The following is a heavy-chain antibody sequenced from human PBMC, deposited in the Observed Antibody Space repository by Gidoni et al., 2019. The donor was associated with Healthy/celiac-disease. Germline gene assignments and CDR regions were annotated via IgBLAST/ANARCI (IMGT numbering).Heavy chain of an antibody. V-gene: IGHV3-53*01. Sequence: EVQLVESGGGLIQPGGSLRLSCSASGFTVSSNYMSWVRQAPGKGLEWVSVIYSGGSTYYADSVKGRFTISRDNSKNTLYLQMNSLRAEDTAVYYCARVTTPVAGTDWGQGTLVTVSS. J-gene: IGHJ4*02. CDR1: GFTVSSNY. CDR3: ARVTTPVAGTD. CDR2: IYSGGST. D-gene: IGHD6-19*01.